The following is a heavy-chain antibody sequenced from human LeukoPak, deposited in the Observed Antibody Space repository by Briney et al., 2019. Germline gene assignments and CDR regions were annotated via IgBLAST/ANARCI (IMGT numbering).Heavy chain of an antibody. V-gene: IGHV4-59*01. CDR2: IYYSGST. CDR1: GGSISSYY. J-gene: IGHJ6*04. CDR3: ARSWSGYSDV. D-gene: IGHD3-3*01. Sequence: PSQTLSLTCTVSGGSISSYYWSWIRQPPGKGLEWIGYIYYSGSTNYNPSLKSRVTISVDTSKNQFSLKLSSVTAADTAVYYCARSWSGYSDVWGKGTTVTVSS.